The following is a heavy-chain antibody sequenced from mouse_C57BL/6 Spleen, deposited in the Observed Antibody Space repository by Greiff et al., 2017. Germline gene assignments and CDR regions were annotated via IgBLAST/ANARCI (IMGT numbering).Heavy chain of an antibody. V-gene: IGHV1-52*01. Sequence: QVQLQQPGAELVRPGSSVKLSCKASGYTFTSYWMHWVKQRPIQGLEGIGNIDPSDSETHYNQKFKDKATLTVDKSSSTAYMQLSSLTSEDSAVYYCARGGITTVVATRCAYWGQGTLVTVSA. D-gene: IGHD1-1*01. CDR1: GYTFTSYW. CDR3: ARGGITTVVATRCAY. J-gene: IGHJ3*01. CDR2: IDPSDSET.